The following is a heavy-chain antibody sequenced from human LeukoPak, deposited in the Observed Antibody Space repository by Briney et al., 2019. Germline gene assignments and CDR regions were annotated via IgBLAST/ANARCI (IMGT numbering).Heavy chain of an antibody. CDR3: ARGTFYYGDNYNTRAFGQPFDS. V-gene: IGHV3-30*04. Sequence: SGTSLRLSCAASGFTFTSYALHWVRQAPGKGLDWLSDISYDGTDKNYADSVRGRFTTSRDNSKNTLYLQINSLRAEDTAIYYCARGTFYYGDNYNTRAFGQPFDSWGQGTLVTVSS. D-gene: IGHD4/OR15-4a*01. CDR2: ISYDGTDK. CDR1: GFTFTSYA. J-gene: IGHJ4*02.